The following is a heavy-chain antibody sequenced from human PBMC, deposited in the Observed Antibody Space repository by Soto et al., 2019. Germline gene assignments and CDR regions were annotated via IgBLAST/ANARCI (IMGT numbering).Heavy chain of an antibody. V-gene: IGHV1-8*01. CDR3: ARGLYYSYSSGRRDMHDAFDI. J-gene: IGHJ3*02. CDR1: GYRFTSYY. CDR2: MNPNSGNT. D-gene: IGHD6-19*01. Sequence: SVKPSCKASGYRFTSYYSNWVRQATGQGLEWMGWMNPNSGNTGYAQKFQGRVTMTRNTSISTAYMELSSLRSEDTAVYYCARGLYYSYSSGRRDMHDAFDIWGQGTMVTVSS.